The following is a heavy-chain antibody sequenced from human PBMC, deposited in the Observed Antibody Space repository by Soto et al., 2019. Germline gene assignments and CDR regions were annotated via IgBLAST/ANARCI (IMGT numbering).Heavy chain of an antibody. CDR1: GGIFSSNT. CDR3: ASKAACGGDCYAFDS. J-gene: IGHJ4*02. V-gene: IGHV1-69*06. D-gene: IGHD2-21*02. Sequence: QVYLVLSGAEVKKPGSSVKISCKASGGIFSSNTINWVRQAAGQGLEWMGGIIPLFGTANYAEKFQGRVTITADKSTKTEYMELTSLRSEDTAVYYCASKAACGGDCYAFDSWGQGTLVTVSS. CDR2: IIPLFGTA.